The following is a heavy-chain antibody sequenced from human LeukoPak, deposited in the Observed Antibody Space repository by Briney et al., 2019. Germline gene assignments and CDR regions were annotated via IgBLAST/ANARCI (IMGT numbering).Heavy chain of an antibody. CDR1: GGSTSYYY. V-gene: IGHV4-38-2*02. J-gene: IGHJ6*02. CDR3: ARDWELLRYGMDV. D-gene: IGHD1-26*01. Sequence: PSETLSLTCTVSGGSTSYYYWSWIRQAPGKGLEWIGSINHSGNSYFNPSLKSRVTISVDTSKNQFSLNLSSVTAADTAVYYCARDWELLRYGMDVWGQGTTVTVSS. CDR2: INHSGNS.